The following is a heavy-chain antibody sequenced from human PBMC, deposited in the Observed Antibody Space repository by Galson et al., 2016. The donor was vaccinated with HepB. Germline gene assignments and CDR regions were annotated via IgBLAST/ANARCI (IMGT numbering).Heavy chain of an antibody. J-gene: IGHJ4*02. CDR2: IYPGDSDT. V-gene: IGHV5-51*03. Sequence: QSGAEVKKPGESLKISCKASGYIFTSYWIAWVRQMPGKGLEWMGIIYPGDSDTRYGPSFQGQVTISADKSISTTYLQWSSLQASDTAIYYCAGTGYDFWNGYPTLSYWGQGTLVTVSS. CDR1: GYIFTSYW. D-gene: IGHD3/OR15-3a*01. CDR3: AGTGYDFWNGYPTLSY.